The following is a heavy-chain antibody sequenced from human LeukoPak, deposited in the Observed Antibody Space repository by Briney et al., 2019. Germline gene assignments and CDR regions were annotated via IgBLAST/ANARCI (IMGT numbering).Heavy chain of an antibody. V-gene: IGHV3-7*01. D-gene: IGHD3-10*01. Sequence: PGGSLRLSCAASGFSFRDYWMSWVRQAPGKGLEWVADIEPDGSGKTYVDSVKGRLTISRDNAQQSLYLQMDTLTAEDTAVYYCVTSWVRQQRDFWGQETLVTVSS. CDR3: VTSWVRQQRDF. CDR1: GFSFRDYW. CDR2: IEPDGSGK. J-gene: IGHJ4*02.